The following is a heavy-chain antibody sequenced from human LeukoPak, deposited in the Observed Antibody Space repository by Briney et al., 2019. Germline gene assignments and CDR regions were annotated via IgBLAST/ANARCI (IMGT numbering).Heavy chain of an antibody. V-gene: IGHV3-30*02. CDR3: ARGEGYRKESDY. Sequence: GGSLRLSCAASGFAFSSYSMHWVRQAPGKGLEWVAFIRYDGRNKYYADSVKGRFTISRDNAKNSLYLQMNSLRAEDTAVYYCARGEGYRKESDYWGQGTLVTVSS. J-gene: IGHJ4*02. CDR1: GFAFSSYS. CDR2: IRYDGRNK. D-gene: IGHD1-14*01.